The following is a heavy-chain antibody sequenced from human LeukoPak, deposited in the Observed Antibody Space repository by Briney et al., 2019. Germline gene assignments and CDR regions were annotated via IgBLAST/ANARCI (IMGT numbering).Heavy chain of an antibody. CDR3: ARFGEDGDDMDV. CDR2: IDPKRGVT. D-gene: IGHD3-16*01. Sequence: ASVKVSYKASGYNFTGYLIHWVRQAPGQGLEWMGWIDPKRGVTRYAQKFQGRVTLTRDTPITTVYMELTSLRSDDTAVYFCARFGEDGDDMDVWGEGTTVTVSS. V-gene: IGHV1-2*02. J-gene: IGHJ6*03. CDR1: GYNFTGYL.